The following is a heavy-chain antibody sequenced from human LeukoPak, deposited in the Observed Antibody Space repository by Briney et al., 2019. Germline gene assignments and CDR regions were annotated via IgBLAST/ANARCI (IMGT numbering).Heavy chain of an antibody. CDR2: VYYSGST. CDR1: GGSISSSSYY. CDR3: ARVGQGMDV. Sequence: SETLSLTCTVSGGSISSSSYYWGWIRQPPGKGLEWIGSVYYSGSTYYNPSLKSRVTISVGKSKNQFSLKLSSVTAADTAVYYCARVGQGMDVWGQGTTVTVSS. J-gene: IGHJ6*02. V-gene: IGHV4-39*01. D-gene: IGHD1-26*01.